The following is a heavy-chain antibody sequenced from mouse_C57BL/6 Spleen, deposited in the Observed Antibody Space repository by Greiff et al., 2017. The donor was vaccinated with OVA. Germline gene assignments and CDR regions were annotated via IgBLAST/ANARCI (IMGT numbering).Heavy chain of an antibody. V-gene: IGHV1-69*01. D-gene: IGHD1-1*01. CDR3: ARSHYGSSYPVYFGY. Sequence: QVQLQQPGAELVMPGASVKLSCKASGYTFTSYWMHWVKQRPGQGLEWIGEIDPSDSYTNYNQKFKGKSTLTVDKSSSTAYMQLSSLTSEDSAVYYCARSHYGSSYPVYFGYWGQGTTLTVSS. J-gene: IGHJ2*01. CDR2: IDPSDSYT. CDR1: GYTFTSYW.